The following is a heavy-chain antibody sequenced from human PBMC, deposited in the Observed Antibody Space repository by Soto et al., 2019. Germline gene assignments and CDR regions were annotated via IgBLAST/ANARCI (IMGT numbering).Heavy chain of an antibody. CDR1: GCSISSYY. Sequence: QVQLQESGPGLVKPSETLSLSCTVSGCSISSYYWSWIRQPPGKGLEWMGYIYYSGSTNYNPTLKSRVTLSVDTSKNHFSLKLSSVNSADTGVYYCASLWGWSVDYWGQGTLVTVSS. J-gene: IGHJ4*02. CDR3: ASLWGWSVDY. V-gene: IGHV4-59*08. CDR2: IYYSGST. D-gene: IGHD3-16*01.